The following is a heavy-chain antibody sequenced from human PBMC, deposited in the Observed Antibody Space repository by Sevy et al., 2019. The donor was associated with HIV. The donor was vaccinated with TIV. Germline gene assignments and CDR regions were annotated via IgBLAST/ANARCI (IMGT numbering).Heavy chain of an antibody. Sequence: ASVKVSCKASGYTFTSYGISWVRQAPGQGLEWMGWISAYNGNTNYAQKLQGRVTMTTDTSTSTAYMELRSLRSDDTAVYYCARYRPETYYYYGMDVWGQGTTVTVSS. CDR1: GYTFTSYG. J-gene: IGHJ6*02. D-gene: IGHD3-16*02. CDR2: ISAYNGNT. CDR3: ARYRPETYYYYGMDV. V-gene: IGHV1-18*01.